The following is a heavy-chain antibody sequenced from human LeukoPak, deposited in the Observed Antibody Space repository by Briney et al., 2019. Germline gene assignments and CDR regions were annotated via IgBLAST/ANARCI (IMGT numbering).Heavy chain of an antibody. J-gene: IGHJ4*02. Sequence: SETLSLTCTVSGGSISSSSYYWGWIRQPPGKGLEWIGSIYYSGSTYYNPSLKSRVTISVDTSKNQFSLKLSSVTAADTAVYYCARHENSRGRGDYWGQGTLVTVSS. CDR1: GGSISSSSYY. CDR3: ARHENSRGRGDY. D-gene: IGHD2-21*01. V-gene: IGHV4-39*01. CDR2: IYYSGST.